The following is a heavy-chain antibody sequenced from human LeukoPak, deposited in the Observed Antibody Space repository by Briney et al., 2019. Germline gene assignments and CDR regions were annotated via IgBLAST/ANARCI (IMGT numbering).Heavy chain of an antibody. D-gene: IGHD1-26*01. CDR2: IYSGGST. V-gene: IGHV4-4*07. CDR1: GGSVSSYY. Sequence: PSETLSLTCTVSGGSVSSYYWSWIRQPAGKGLEWIGRIYSGGSTNYNPSLKSRVTMSVDSSNNQFSLKLSSVTAADAAVFYCARENTGSYREFDYWGQGTLVTVSS. J-gene: IGHJ4*02. CDR3: ARENTGSYREFDY.